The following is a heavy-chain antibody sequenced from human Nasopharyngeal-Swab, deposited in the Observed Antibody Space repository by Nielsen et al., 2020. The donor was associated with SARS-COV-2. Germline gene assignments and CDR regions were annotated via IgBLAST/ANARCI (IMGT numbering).Heavy chain of an antibody. V-gene: IGHV3-33*01. CDR2: IWYDGSNK. J-gene: IGHJ4*02. CDR1: GFTFSNYG. D-gene: IGHD3-22*01. Sequence: GESLKISCAASGFTFSNYGMHWVRQAPGKGLEWVAVIWYDGSNKYYADSVKGRFTISRDNSKNTLYLQMNSLRAEDTAVYYCARDFGAYYDSTAKAYWGQGTLVTVSS. CDR3: ARDFGAYYDSTAKAY.